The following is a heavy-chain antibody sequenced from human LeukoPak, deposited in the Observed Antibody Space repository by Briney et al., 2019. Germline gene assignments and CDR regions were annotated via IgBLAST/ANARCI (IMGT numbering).Heavy chain of an antibody. D-gene: IGHD2-2*01. V-gene: IGHV3-23*01. Sequence: GGSLRLSCAASGSTFSSYAMSWVRQAPGKGLEWVSAISGSGGSTYYADSVKGRFTISRDNSKNTLYLQMNSLRAEDTAVYYCATSNIVVVPAAIEDYWGQGTLVTVSS. CDR2: ISGSGGST. CDR3: ATSNIVVVPAAIEDY. CDR1: GSTFSSYA. J-gene: IGHJ4*02.